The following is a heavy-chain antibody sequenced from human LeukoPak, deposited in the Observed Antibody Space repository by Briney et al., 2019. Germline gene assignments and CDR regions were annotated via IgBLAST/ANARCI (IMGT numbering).Heavy chain of an antibody. J-gene: IGHJ4*02. CDR2: IYHSGST. CDR1: GGSISSGGYS. D-gene: IGHD6-6*01. Sequence: PSETLSLTCAVSGGSISSGGYSWSWIRQPPGKGLEWIGYIYHSGSTYYNPSLKSRVTISVDRSKNQFSLKLSSVTAADTAVYYCARAFRHSSSFPPYFDYWGQGTLVTVSS. V-gene: IGHV4-30-2*01. CDR3: ARAFRHSSSFPPYFDY.